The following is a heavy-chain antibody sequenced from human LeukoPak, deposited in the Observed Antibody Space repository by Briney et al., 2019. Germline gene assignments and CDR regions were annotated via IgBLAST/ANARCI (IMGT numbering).Heavy chain of an antibody. J-gene: IGHJ4*02. CDR2: INPNSGGT. V-gene: IGHV1-2*02. Sequence: ASVKVSCKASGYTFTGYYMHWVRQAPGQGLEWTGWINPNSGGTNYAQKFQGRVTMTRDTSISTAYMELSRLRSDDTAAYYCARDEGILVTAEYYFDYWGQGTLVTVSS. CDR3: ARDEGILVTAEYYFDY. D-gene: IGHD3-9*01. CDR1: GYTFTGYY.